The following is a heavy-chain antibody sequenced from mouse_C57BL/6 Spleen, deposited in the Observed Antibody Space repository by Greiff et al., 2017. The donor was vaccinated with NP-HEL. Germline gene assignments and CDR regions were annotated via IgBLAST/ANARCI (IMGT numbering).Heavy chain of an antibody. CDR3: ARWGTRYSNYVFDY. V-gene: IGHV1-82*01. D-gene: IGHD2-5*01. Sequence: VMLVESGPELVKPGASVKISCKASGYAFSSSWMNWVKQRPGKGLEWIGRIYPGDGDTNYNGKFKGKATLTADKSSSTAYMQLSSLTSEDSAVYFCARWGTRYSNYVFDYWGQGTTLTVSS. CDR2: IYPGDGDT. J-gene: IGHJ2*01. CDR1: GYAFSSSW.